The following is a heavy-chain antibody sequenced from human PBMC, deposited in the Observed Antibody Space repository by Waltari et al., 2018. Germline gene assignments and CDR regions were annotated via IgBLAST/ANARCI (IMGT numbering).Heavy chain of an antibody. V-gene: IGHV3-23*01. J-gene: IGHJ4*02. CDR2: ISGSGGRT. CDR3: ARPYSSSWYYFDY. D-gene: IGHD6-13*01. Sequence: EVQLLESGGGLVQPGGSLRLSCASSGFTFRSYALIWVLPAPGKGLGWVSAISGSGGRTYYADSVKGRFTISRDNSKNTLYLQMNSLRAEDTAVYYCARPYSSSWYYFDYWGQGTLVTVSS. CDR1: GFTFRSYA.